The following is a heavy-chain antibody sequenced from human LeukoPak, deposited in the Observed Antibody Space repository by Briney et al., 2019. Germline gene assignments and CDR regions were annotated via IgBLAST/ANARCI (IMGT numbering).Heavy chain of an antibody. CDR3: ARQGNELLVYFDY. J-gene: IGHJ4*02. D-gene: IGHD3-10*01. CDR1: GGSISSSSYY. CDR2: IYYSGST. V-gene: IGHV4-39*01. Sequence: RPSETLSLTCTVSGGSISSSSYYWGWIRQPPGKGLEWIGSIYYSGSTYYNPSLKSRVTISVDTSKNQFSLKLSSVTAADTAVYYCARQGNELLVYFDYWGQGTLVTVSS.